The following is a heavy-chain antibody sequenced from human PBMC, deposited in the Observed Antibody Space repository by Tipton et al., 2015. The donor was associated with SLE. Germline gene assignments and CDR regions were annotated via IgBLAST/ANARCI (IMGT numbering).Heavy chain of an antibody. D-gene: IGHD3-3*01. CDR2: IYYSGNT. V-gene: IGHV4-59*11. CDR3: ARHEDITVFGVVYY. J-gene: IGHJ4*02. CDR1: GDSISGRY. Sequence: TLSLTCSVSGDSISGRYLSWIRQPPGKGLEWIGNIYYSGNTDYNPSLKSRVTISVDTSKNQFSLDLRSVTAADTAVYYCARHEDITVFGVVYYWGPRTLVTVSS.